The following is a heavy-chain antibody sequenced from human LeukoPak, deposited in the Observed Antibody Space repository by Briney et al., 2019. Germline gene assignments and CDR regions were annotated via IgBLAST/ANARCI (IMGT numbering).Heavy chain of an antibody. CDR3: ARDLLWFGEAYFDY. CDR2: IYHSGRT. Sequence: PSQTLSLTCAVSGGSISSGDYFWSWIRQPPGKGLEWIGYIYHSGRTYYNPSLKSRVTISIDRSKNQFSLKLSSVTAAATAVYYCARDLLWFGEAYFDYWGQGTLVTVSS. J-gene: IGHJ4*02. CDR1: GGSISSGDYF. V-gene: IGHV4-30-2*01. D-gene: IGHD3-10*01.